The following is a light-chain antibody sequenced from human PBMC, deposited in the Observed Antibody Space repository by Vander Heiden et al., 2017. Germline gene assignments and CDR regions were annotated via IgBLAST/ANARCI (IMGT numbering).Light chain of an antibody. CDR1: QSVLYSSNNKNY. CDR2: WAS. J-gene: IGKJ2*01. V-gene: IGKV4-1*01. CDR3: QQDDSTPVT. Sequence: DIVMTQSPDALPVSLGERATINCKSSQSVLYSSNNKNYLAWYQQKPGQPPKLLIYWASTRESGVPDRFSGSGSGTDFTLTISSLQAEDVAVYYCQQDDSTPVTFGQGTKMEIK.